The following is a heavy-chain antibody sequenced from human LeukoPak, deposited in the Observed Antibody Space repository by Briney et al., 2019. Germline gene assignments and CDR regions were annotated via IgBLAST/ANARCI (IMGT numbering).Heavy chain of an antibody. Sequence: KPGGSVTLSCAASGFTFSDYYMRWIRQAPGKGLEWVSYISSSGTTIYNTDSVKGRFTISRDNAKNSLFLQMNSLRAEDTAVYYCARDEFRQTTYGDYMDVWGKGTTVTASS. CDR3: ARDEFRQTTYGDYMDV. CDR1: GFTFSDYY. D-gene: IGHD2/OR15-2a*01. CDR2: ISSSGTTI. J-gene: IGHJ6*03. V-gene: IGHV3-11*01.